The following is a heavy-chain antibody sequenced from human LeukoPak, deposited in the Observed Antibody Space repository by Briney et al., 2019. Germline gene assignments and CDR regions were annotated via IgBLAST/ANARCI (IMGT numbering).Heavy chain of an antibody. J-gene: IGHJ4*02. CDR2: ISAYNGNT. CDR3: ARYDSSGYCFDY. D-gene: IGHD3-22*01. Sequence: ASVKVSCKASGYTLTSYGISWVRQAPGQGLEWMGWISAYNGNTNYAQKLQGRVTMTTDTSTSTAYMELRSLRSDDTAVYYCARYDSSGYCFDYWGQGTLVTVSS. CDR1: GYTLTSYG. V-gene: IGHV1-18*01.